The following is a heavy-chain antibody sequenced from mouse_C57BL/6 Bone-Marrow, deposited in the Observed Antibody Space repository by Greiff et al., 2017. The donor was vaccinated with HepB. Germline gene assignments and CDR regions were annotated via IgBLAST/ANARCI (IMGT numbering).Heavy chain of an antibody. V-gene: IGHV1-15*01. Sequence: VQLQQSGAELVRPGASVTLSCKASGYTFTDYEMHWVKQTPVHGLEWIGAIDPETGGTAYNQKFKGKAILTADKSSSTAYMELRSLTSEDSAVYYCSGYYGPFFDYWGQGTTLTVSS. D-gene: IGHD1-1*01. CDR2: IDPETGGT. CDR3: SGYYGPFFDY. J-gene: IGHJ2*01. CDR1: GYTFTDYE.